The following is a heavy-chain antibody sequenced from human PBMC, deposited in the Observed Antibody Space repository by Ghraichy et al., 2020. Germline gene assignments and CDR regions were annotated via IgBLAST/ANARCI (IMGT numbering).Heavy chain of an antibody. D-gene: IGHD6-25*01. CDR2: ISATAENI. V-gene: IGHV3-23*01. CDR1: GFRLTNYA. CDR3: VRSGNFDY. Sequence: GESQNISCAASGFRLTNYAMTWVRQAPGKGLEWVSAISATAENIYYAESVKGRFTISRDSSKNTFYLQMNSLRVEDTALYYCVRSGNFDYWGQGTLVTVSS. J-gene: IGHJ4*02.